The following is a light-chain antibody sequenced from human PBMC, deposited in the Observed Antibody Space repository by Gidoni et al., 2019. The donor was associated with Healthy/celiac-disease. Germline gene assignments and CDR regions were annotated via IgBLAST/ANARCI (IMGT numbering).Light chain of an antibody. V-gene: IGKV1-39*01. CDR2: AAS. CDR3: HQSYGIPQT. Sequence: DIQMTQSPSSLSASIGDRVTITCRASENSAEFLNCYQQKAGHAPNLLIYAASTLQSGVPSRFSGSEAGTESTLTISSLQPEDLGIYYCHQSYGIPQTFGQGTKLEI. CDR1: ENSAEF. J-gene: IGKJ1*01.